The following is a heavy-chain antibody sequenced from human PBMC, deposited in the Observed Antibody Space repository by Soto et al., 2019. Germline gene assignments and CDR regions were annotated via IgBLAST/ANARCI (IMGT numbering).Heavy chain of an antibody. D-gene: IGHD2-21*02. CDR3: ASGIVVVTATSGAFDI. CDR2: IDPSDSYT. J-gene: IGHJ3*02. V-gene: IGHV5-10-1*01. CDR1: GYSFTSYW. Sequence: PGESLKISCKGSGYSFTSYWISWVRQMPGKGLEWMGRIDPSDSYTNYSPSFQGHVTISADKSISTAYLQWSSLKASDTAMYYCASGIVVVTATSGAFDIWGQGQWSPSPQ.